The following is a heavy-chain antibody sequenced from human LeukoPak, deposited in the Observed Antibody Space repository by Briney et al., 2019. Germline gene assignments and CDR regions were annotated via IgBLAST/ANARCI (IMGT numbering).Heavy chain of an antibody. Sequence: SETLSLTCTVSGGSISSYYWSWIRQPAGKGLEWIGRIYTSGSTNYNPSLKSRVTMSVDTSKNQFSLKLSSVTAADTAVYYCARGDYSSGYYMSDYWGQGTLVTVSS. J-gene: IGHJ4*02. CDR3: ARGDYSSGYYMSDY. CDR1: GGSISSYY. V-gene: IGHV4-4*07. CDR2: IYTSGST. D-gene: IGHD3-22*01.